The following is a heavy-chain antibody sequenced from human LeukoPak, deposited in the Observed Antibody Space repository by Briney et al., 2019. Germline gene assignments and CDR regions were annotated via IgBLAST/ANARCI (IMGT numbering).Heavy chain of an antibody. Sequence: PSETLSLTCTVSGGSISSRSYHWGWIRQPPGKGLEWIGNIFYGGYTYYNPSLKSRVTISIDTSKNQLSLKLNSVTATDTAVYYCARLPPTYGSGNYYPNDYWGQGPWSPSP. V-gene: IGHV4-39*01. D-gene: IGHD3-10*01. CDR1: GGSISSRSYH. CDR2: IFYGGYT. J-gene: IGHJ4*02. CDR3: ARLPPTYGSGNYYPNDY.